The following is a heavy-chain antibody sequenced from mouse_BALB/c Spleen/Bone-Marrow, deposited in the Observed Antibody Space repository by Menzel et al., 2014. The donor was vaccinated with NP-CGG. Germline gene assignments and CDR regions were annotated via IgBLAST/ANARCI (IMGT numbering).Heavy chain of an antibody. Sequence: EVKVEESGGGLVQPGGSLRLSCATSGFTFTDYYMSWVRQPQGKAQQWLRFIRNTANDYTTEYSASVKGRFTISRDNSQSILYLQMHTLIAEDSATYYCARDAYGRGYWGQGTTLTVSS. V-gene: IGHV7-3*02. CDR3: ARDAYGRGY. D-gene: IGHD1-1*01. CDR2: IRNTANDYTT. J-gene: IGHJ2*01. CDR1: GFTFTDYY.